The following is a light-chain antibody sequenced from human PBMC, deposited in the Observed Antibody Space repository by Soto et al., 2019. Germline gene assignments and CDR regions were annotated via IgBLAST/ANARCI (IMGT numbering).Light chain of an antibody. CDR1: SRDVGGYNY. Sequence: QSALTQPASVSGSPAQSITISCTGTSRDVGGYNYVSWYQQHPGKAPKLMIYDVRNRPSGVSNRFSGSKSVNTASLTISGLQAEDEADYYCSSYTTISTYVFGTGTKLTVL. J-gene: IGLJ1*01. CDR3: SSYTTISTYV. V-gene: IGLV2-14*01. CDR2: DVR.